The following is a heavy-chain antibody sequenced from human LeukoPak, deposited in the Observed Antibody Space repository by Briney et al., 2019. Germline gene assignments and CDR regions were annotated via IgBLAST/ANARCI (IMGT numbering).Heavy chain of an antibody. CDR2: IYYSGST. CDR1: GGSISSSSYY. CDR3: ARDHSGPPSAFDI. Sequence: SETLSFTCTVSGGSISSSSYYWGWIRQPPGKGLEWIGSIYYSGSTYYNPSLKSRVTISVDTSKNQFSLKLSSVTAADTAVYYCARDHSGPPSAFDIWGQGTMVTVSS. J-gene: IGHJ3*02. V-gene: IGHV4-39*07. D-gene: IGHD6-19*01.